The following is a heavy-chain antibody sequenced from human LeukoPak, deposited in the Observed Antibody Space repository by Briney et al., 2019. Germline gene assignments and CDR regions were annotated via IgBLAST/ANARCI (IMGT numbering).Heavy chain of an antibody. D-gene: IGHD2-21*02. Sequence: PGGSLRLSCVGSGFTFGSYAMSWVRQAPGKGLEWVAATSGTGGTTHFADSVKGRFTVSRDNSKNTVYLEMHSLRAEDTAVYYCTKLSFMVLVTASFDHWGRGTLVTVSS. V-gene: IGHV3-23*01. CDR3: TKLSFMVLVTASFDH. CDR2: TSGTGGTT. CDR1: GFTFGSYA. J-gene: IGHJ4*02.